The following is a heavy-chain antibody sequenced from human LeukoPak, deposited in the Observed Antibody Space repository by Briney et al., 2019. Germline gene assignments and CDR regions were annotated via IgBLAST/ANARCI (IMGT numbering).Heavy chain of an antibody. J-gene: IGHJ4*02. CDR1: GFTFSSYW. Sequence: GGSLRLSCAASGFTFSSYWMSWVRQAPGKGLEWVANIKQDGSEKYYVDSVKGRFTISRHNAKNSLYLQMNSLRAEDTAVYYCARGEVHYYGSGSDYWGQGTLVTVSS. CDR2: IKQDGSEK. D-gene: IGHD3-10*01. V-gene: IGHV3-7*01. CDR3: ARGEVHYYGSGSDY.